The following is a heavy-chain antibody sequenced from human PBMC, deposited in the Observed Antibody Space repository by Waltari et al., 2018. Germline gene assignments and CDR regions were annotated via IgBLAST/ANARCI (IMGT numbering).Heavy chain of an antibody. Sequence: QVQLQESGPGLVKPSETLSLTCAVSGYSISSGYYWGWIRQPPGKGLEWIGSIYHSGRTYYNPSLKSRVTISVDTSKNQFSLKLSSVTAADTAVYYCARPKGRGAFDIWGQGTMVTVSS. V-gene: IGHV4-38-2*01. CDR1: GYSISSGYY. CDR2: IYHSGRT. CDR3: ARPKGRGAFDI. J-gene: IGHJ3*02. D-gene: IGHD3-10*01.